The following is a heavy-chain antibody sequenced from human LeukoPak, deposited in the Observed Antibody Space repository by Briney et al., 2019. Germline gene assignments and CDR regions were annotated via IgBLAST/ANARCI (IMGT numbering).Heavy chain of an antibody. J-gene: IGHJ6*03. CDR1: GFTFSRYA. V-gene: IGHV3-21*01. D-gene: IGHD3-10*01. CDR3: ARVMAGYSYMDV. Sequence: GGSLRLSCAASGFTFSRYAMNWVRQAPGKGLEWVSSISTNSSSSYIHYADSMKGRFTISRDNAKSSLYLQMNSLRAEDTAVYYCARVMAGYSYMDVWGKGTTVTVSS. CDR2: ISTNSSSSYI.